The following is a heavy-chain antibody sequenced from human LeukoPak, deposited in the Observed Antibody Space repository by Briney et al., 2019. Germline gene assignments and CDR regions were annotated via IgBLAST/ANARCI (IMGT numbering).Heavy chain of an antibody. Sequence: PGGSLRLSCAASGFTFSSYAMSWVRQAPGKGLEWVSAISGSGGSTYYADSVKGRFTISRDNSENTLYLQMNSLRAEDTAVYYCAKGTYYDFWSGYYEWGQGTLVTVSS. CDR2: ISGSGGST. J-gene: IGHJ4*02. V-gene: IGHV3-23*01. D-gene: IGHD3-3*01. CDR1: GFTFSSYA. CDR3: AKGTYYDFWSGYYE.